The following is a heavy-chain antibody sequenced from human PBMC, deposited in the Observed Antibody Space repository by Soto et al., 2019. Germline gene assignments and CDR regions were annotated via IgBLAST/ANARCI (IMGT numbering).Heavy chain of an antibody. J-gene: IGHJ4*02. CDR3: AREGLPTYYDILTGYYFDY. CDR2: IYHSGST. V-gene: IGHV4-61*08. Sequence: PSETLSLTCTVSGGSVNSGDSYWSWIRQPPGKGLEWIGEIYHSGSTNYNPSLKSRVTISVDKSKNQFSLKLSSVTAADTAVYYCAREGLPTYYDILTGYYFDYWGQGTLVTVSS. D-gene: IGHD3-9*01. CDR1: GGSVNSGDSY.